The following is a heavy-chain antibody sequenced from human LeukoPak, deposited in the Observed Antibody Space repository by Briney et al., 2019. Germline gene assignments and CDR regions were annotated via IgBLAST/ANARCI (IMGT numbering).Heavy chain of an antibody. CDR3: ARGGLRWDSRGPWFDP. Sequence: ASVKVSCKASGGTFSSYAISWVRQAPGHGLEWMGRIIPILGIANYAQKFQGRVTITADKSTSTAYMELSSLRSEDTAVYYCARGGLRWDSRGPWFDPWGQGTLVTVSS. V-gene: IGHV1-69*04. CDR1: GGTFSSYA. J-gene: IGHJ5*02. CDR2: IIPILGIA. D-gene: IGHD4-23*01.